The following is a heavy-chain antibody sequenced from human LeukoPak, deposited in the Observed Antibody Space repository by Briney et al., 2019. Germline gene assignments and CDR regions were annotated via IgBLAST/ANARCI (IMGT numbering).Heavy chain of an antibody. D-gene: IGHD3-22*01. CDR3: ARGDYYDSSGYSEFDY. V-gene: IGHV3-21*01. J-gene: IGHJ4*02. CDR2: ISSSSSYI. Sequence: NLGGSLRLSCAASGFTFSSYSMNWVRQAPGKGLEWVSSISSSSSYIYYADSVKGRFTISRDNAKNSLYLQMNSLRAEDTAVYYCARGDYYDSSGYSEFDYWGQGTLVTVSS. CDR1: GFTFSSYS.